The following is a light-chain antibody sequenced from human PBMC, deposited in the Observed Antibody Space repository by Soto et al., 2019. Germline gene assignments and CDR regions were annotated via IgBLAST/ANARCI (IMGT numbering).Light chain of an antibody. Sequence: AIQMTQSPSSLSASVGDRVTITCRASQGIRNDLGWYQQKPGKAPKLLIYGASSLQSGVPSRFSGSGSGTNFSLTITSLQPEDFATYYCLQDYNSPYTFGQGTKLEIK. CDR1: QGIRND. CDR2: GAS. CDR3: LQDYNSPYT. V-gene: IGKV1-6*01. J-gene: IGKJ2*01.